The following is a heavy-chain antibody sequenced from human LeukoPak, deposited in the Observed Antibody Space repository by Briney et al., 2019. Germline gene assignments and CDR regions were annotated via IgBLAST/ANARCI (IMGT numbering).Heavy chain of an antibody. CDR1: GFTFSSYE. V-gene: IGHV3-48*03. D-gene: IGHD4-11*01. J-gene: IGHJ5*02. Sequence: GGSLRLSCAASGFTFSSYEMNWVRQAPGKGLEWVSYISSSGSTIYYADSVKGRFTISRDNAKNSLYLQMNSLRAEDTAVYYCARNRYRYSSEPDNWFDPWGQGTLVTVSS. CDR3: ARNRYRYSSEPDNWFDP. CDR2: ISSSGSTI.